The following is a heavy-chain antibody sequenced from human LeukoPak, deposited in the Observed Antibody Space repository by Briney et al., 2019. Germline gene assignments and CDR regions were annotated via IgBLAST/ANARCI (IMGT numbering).Heavy chain of an antibody. V-gene: IGHV1-8*01. CDR3: ARGSLYAAAGTLDFDY. Sequence: ASVKVSCKASGYTFTSYDINGVRQATGQGLEWMGWMNPNSGNTGYAQKFQGRVTMTRNTSISTAYMELSSLRSEDTAVYYCARGSLYAAAGTLDFDYWGQGTLVTVSS. D-gene: IGHD6-13*01. CDR1: GYTFTSYD. J-gene: IGHJ4*02. CDR2: MNPNSGNT.